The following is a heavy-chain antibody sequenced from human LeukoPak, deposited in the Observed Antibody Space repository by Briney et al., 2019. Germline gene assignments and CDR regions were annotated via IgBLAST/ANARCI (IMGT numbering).Heavy chain of an antibody. CDR3: ARDPRAYIFRHYNWFDP. D-gene: IGHD3-9*01. CDR2: INSDGSST. CDR1: GFTFSSYW. J-gene: IGHJ5*02. Sequence: GGSLRLSCAASGFTFSSYWMHWVRQAPWKGLVWVSRINSDGSSTSYADSVKGRFTISRDNAKNTLYLQMNSLRAEDTAVYYCARDPRAYIFRHYNWFDPWGQGTLVTVSS. V-gene: IGHV3-74*01.